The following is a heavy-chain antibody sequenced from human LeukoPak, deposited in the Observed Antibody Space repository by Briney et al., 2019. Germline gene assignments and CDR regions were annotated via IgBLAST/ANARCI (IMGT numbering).Heavy chain of an antibody. CDR3: ARGETGTLDY. CDR2: ISSSSTI. V-gene: IGHV3-48*01. CDR1: GFTFSSYS. J-gene: IGHJ4*02. Sequence: GGSLRLSCAASGFTFSSYSMNWVRQAPGKGLEWVSYISSSSTIYYADSVKGRFTISRDNAKNSLYLQMNSLRAEDTAVYYCARGETGTLDYWGQGTLVTVSS. D-gene: IGHD1-7*01.